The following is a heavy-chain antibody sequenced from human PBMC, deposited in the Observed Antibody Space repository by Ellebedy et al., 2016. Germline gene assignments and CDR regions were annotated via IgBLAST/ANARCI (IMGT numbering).Heavy chain of an antibody. CDR2: ISGSGDNT. V-gene: IGHV3-23*01. J-gene: IGHJ4*02. CDR1: RFTFNNYA. D-gene: IGHD3-3*01. Sequence: GESLKISXAASRFTFNNYAMNWVRQAPGKGLEWVSAISGSGDNTYYIDSVKGRFTISRDNSKNTLHLQMNGLSAEDTAVYYCTKSGGILEYLLFQFDYWGQGTLVTVSS. CDR3: TKSGGILEYLLFQFDY.